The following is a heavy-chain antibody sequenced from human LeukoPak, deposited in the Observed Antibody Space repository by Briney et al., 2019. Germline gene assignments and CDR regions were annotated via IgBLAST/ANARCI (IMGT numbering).Heavy chain of an antibody. V-gene: IGHV4-34*01. D-gene: IGHD1-26*01. CDR3: ARKVGASPSWFDP. CDR2: ISKSASS. CDR1: GGSFSGYY. Sequence: SETLSLTCAVYGGSFSGYYWSWIRQSPGKGLEWIGEISKSASSNYNPSLKSRVILSFDTSKTQFFLKLSSVTAADTAVYYCARKVGASPSWFDPWGQGALVTVSS. J-gene: IGHJ5*02.